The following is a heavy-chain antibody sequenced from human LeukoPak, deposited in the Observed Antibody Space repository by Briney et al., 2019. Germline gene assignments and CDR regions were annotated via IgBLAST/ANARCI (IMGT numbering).Heavy chain of an antibody. CDR1: GASIRISNFY. CDR2: VYYTGTT. CDR3: ARHSHYASGSTAKGLFDY. D-gene: IGHD3-10*01. Sequence: SSETLSLTCTGSGASIRISNFYWGWVRQPPGKGLEWIASVYYTGTTYYNPSLKSRVTIFVETSKNQVSLRMSSVTAADTAVYYCARHSHYASGSTAKGLFDYWGQGTLVSVSS. J-gene: IGHJ4*02. V-gene: IGHV4-39*01.